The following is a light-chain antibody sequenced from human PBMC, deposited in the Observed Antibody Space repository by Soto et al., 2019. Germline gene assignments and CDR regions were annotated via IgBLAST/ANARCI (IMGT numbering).Light chain of an antibody. CDR1: QSVSSSY. CDR2: GAS. V-gene: IGKV3-20*01. J-gene: IGKJ3*01. CDR3: HQYGSSPGT. Sequence: EIVLTQSPGTLSLSPGERATLSCRASQSVSSSYLAWYQQKPGQTPRLLIYGASTRATGIPDRFGGSGSGTDFTFIINRLEPEDFAVYYCHQYGSSPGTFGPGTKVVIK.